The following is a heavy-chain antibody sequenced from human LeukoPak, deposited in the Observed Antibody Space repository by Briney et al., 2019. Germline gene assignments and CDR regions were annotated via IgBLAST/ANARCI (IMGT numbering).Heavy chain of an antibody. CDR3: ARAQWLAPLDY. Sequence: GSLRLSCAASGFTVDSNYLSWVRQAPGKGLEWVSVIYSGGSTYYADSVKGRFTISRDNSKNTLYLQMNSLRAEDTAVYYCARAQWLAPLDYWGQGTLVTVSS. V-gene: IGHV3-53*01. J-gene: IGHJ4*02. CDR1: GFTVDSNY. D-gene: IGHD6-19*01. CDR2: IYSGGST.